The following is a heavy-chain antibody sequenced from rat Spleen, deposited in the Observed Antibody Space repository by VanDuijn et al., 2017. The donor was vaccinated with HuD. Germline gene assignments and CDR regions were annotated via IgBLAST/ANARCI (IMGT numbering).Heavy chain of an antibody. CDR2: ISPSGGST. V-gene: IGHV5-19*01. CDR1: GFTFRNYG. D-gene: IGHD1-2*01. Sequence: EVQLMESGGGLVQPGRSLKLSCAASGFTFRNYGMHWIRQAPTKGLEWVASISPSGGSTYYRDSVKGRFTISRDNAKSTLYLQMDSLRSEDTATYYCATPIYYSSYMPIWFAYWGQGTLVTVSS. CDR3: ATPIYYSSYMPIWFAY. J-gene: IGHJ3*01.